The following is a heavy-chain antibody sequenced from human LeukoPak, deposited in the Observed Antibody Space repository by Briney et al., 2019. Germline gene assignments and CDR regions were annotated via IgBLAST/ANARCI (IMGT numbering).Heavy chain of an antibody. D-gene: IGHD4-17*01. CDR2: IWYDGSNK. V-gene: IGHV3-33*01. CDR3: ARDRYGDYYFDY. Sequence: SGGSLRLSCAASGFTFSSNVMHGVRQAPGKGLEWVAVIWYDGSNKYYADSVKGRFTISRDNSKNTLYLQMNSLRTEDTAVDYCARDRYGDYYFDYWGQGTLVTVSS. CDR1: GFTFSSNV. J-gene: IGHJ4*02.